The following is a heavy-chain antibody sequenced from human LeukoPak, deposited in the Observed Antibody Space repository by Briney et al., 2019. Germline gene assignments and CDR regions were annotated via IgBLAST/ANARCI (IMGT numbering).Heavy chain of an antibody. J-gene: IGHJ4*02. V-gene: IGHV4-31*03. CDR3: ARRLSGSYASDY. D-gene: IGHD1-26*01. CDR2: IYYSGST. Sequence: PSETLSLTCTVSGGSISSGGYYWSWIRQHPGKGLEWIGYIYYSGSTYYSPSLKSRVTISVDTSKNQFSLKLSSVTAADTAVYYCARRLSGSYASDYWGQGTLVTVSS. CDR1: GGSISSGGYY.